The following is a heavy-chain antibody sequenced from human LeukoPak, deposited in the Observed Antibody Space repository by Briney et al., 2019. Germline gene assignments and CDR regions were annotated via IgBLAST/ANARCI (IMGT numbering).Heavy chain of an antibody. Sequence: GGSLRLSCAASGFTFRSYGMRWVREAPGRGLEWVAAISGSGGSTYYADSVKGRFTISRDNAKNTPYLQMNSLRAEDTAVYYCASNYDSSGYDAFDIWGQGTMVTVSS. V-gene: IGHV3-23*01. CDR2: ISGSGGST. D-gene: IGHD3-22*01. CDR3: ASNYDSSGYDAFDI. J-gene: IGHJ3*02. CDR1: GFTFRSYG.